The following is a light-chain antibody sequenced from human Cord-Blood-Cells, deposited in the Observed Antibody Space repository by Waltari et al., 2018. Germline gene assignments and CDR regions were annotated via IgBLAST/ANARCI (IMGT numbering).Light chain of an antibody. CDR2: AAS. CDR1: QSISSY. V-gene: IGKV1-39*01. Sequence: DIQMTQSPSSLSASVGDRVTITCRASQSISSYLNWYQQKPGKAPKLLIYAASSLQRGVPSSCSGSGSETDFTLTISSLQPEDFATYYCQQSYSTLTWTFGQGTKVEIK. CDR3: QQSYSTLTWT. J-gene: IGKJ1*01.